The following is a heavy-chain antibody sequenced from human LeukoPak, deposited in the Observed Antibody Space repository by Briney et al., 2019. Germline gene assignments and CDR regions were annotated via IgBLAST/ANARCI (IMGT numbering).Heavy chain of an antibody. CDR3: AAYYCGGDCYFLDAFDI. D-gene: IGHD2-21*01. CDR1: GYTLTELS. Sequence: ASVKVSCKVSGYTLTELSMHWVRQAPGKGLGWMGGFDPEDGETIYAQKFQGRVTMTEDTSTDTAYTELSSLRSEDTAVYYCAAYYCGGDCYFLDAFDIWGQGTMVTVSS. J-gene: IGHJ3*02. CDR2: FDPEDGET. V-gene: IGHV1-24*01.